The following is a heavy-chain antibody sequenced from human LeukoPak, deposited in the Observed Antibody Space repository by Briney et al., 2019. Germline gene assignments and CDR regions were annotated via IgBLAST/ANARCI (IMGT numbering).Heavy chain of an antibody. J-gene: IGHJ4*02. CDR1: GFTFSSYG. Sequence: GGSMRLSCAASGFTFSSYGMHWVRQAPGKGLEWVAFIRYDGSNKYYADSVKGRFTISRDNAKNTLYLQMNTLRAEDTAVYYCVSIPGDWGQGILVTVSS. CDR3: VSIPGD. D-gene: IGHD7-27*01. V-gene: IGHV3-30*02. CDR2: IRYDGSNK.